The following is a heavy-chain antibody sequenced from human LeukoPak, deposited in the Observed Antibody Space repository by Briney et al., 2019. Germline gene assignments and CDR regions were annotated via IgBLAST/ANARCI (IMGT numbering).Heavy chain of an antibody. J-gene: IGHJ4*02. Sequence: GGSLRLSCAASGFTFSAYWMSWVRQAPGKGLELVANIKQDGSEKYYVDSVKGRFTISRDNAKNSLYLQVNSLRAEDTAVYYCARNQRRLDYWGQGTLVTVSS. D-gene: IGHD1-14*01. CDR1: GFTFSAYW. CDR3: ARNQRRLDY. V-gene: IGHV3-7*01. CDR2: IKQDGSEK.